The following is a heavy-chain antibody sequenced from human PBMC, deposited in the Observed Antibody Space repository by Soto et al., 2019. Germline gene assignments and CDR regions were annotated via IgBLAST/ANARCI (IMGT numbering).Heavy chain of an antibody. V-gene: IGHV3-48*02. J-gene: IGHJ4*02. CDR3: ARDSGVTGADDY. D-gene: IGHD6-19*01. CDR1: GFIFSVYS. Sequence: EVQLVESGGGLVEPGGSLSLSCAASGFIFSVYSMTWVRQAQGKGLEWVSYISAGSNTIYYRDPVKGRFTISRDNAKNSLYLQVYSLKDEDTAVYYCARDSGVTGADDYWGQGNLVRVSS. CDR2: ISAGSNTI.